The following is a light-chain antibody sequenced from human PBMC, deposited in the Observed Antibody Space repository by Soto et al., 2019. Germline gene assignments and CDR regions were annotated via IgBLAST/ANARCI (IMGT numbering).Light chain of an antibody. CDR3: QQRSNWGRT. V-gene: IGKV3-11*01. Sequence: EIVMTQSTATLSVSPGARDTLSCRASQSVSSYLAWYQQKPGQAPRLLIYDASNRATGIPARFSGSGSGTDFNLTISRLEPEEFAVYYCQQRSNWGRTCGQGTKVEIK. J-gene: IGKJ1*01. CDR2: DAS. CDR1: QSVSSY.